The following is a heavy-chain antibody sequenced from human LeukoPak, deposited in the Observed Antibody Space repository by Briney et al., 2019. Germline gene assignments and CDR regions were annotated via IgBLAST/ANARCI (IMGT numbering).Heavy chain of an antibody. CDR2: MNPTSGNT. V-gene: IGHV1-8*01. CDR3: ARGPISSIAARPPAKKYYFDY. D-gene: IGHD6-6*01. CDR1: GYALTSYD. Sequence: ASVKVSCKASGYALTSYDINWVRQPTGQGLEWMGWMNPTSGNTGYAQKFQGRVTMTRNTSISTAYMELSSLRSEDTAVYYCARGPISSIAARPPAKKYYFDYWGQGTLVTVSS. J-gene: IGHJ4*02.